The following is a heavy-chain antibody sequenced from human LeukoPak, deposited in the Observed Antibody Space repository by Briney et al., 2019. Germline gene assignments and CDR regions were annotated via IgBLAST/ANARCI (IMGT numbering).Heavy chain of an antibody. CDR1: GGSISSHY. CDR2: IYDSGSA. Sequence: SETLSLTCTVSGGSISSHYWSWIRQPPGKGLEWIGYIYDSGSANYNPSLKSRVTFSVDTSRNQFSLKLSSATAADTAVYYCARMRDWFDPWGQGTLVTVSS. V-gene: IGHV4-59*11. CDR3: ARMRDWFDP. J-gene: IGHJ5*02.